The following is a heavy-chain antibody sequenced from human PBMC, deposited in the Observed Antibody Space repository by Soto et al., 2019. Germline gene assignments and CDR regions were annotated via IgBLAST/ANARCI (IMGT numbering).Heavy chain of an antibody. CDR1: GFTFSSYW. CDR3: AREEGYSYGYPYYFYY. J-gene: IGHJ4*02. Sequence: EVQLVESGGGLVQPGGSLRLSCAASGFTFSSYWMSWVRQAPGKGLEWVANIKQDGSEKYYVDSVKGRFTISRDNAKNSLYLQMNSLRAEDTAVYYCAREEGYSYGYPYYFYYWGQGTLVTVSS. D-gene: IGHD5-18*01. CDR2: IKQDGSEK. V-gene: IGHV3-7*01.